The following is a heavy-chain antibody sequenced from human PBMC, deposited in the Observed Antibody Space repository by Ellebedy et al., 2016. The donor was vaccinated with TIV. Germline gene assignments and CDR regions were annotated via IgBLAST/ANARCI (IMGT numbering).Heavy chain of an antibody. D-gene: IGHD4-17*01. CDR1: GFTFSSYW. CDR3: ARRGSYGDYAVQINSWFDT. J-gene: IGHJ5*02. CDR2: IYQDGSEK. V-gene: IGHV3-7*01. Sequence: PGGSLRLSCAASGFTFSSYWMGWVRQAPGKGLEWVANIYQDGSEKHYMDRVKGRFTISRDNAKNSLYLQMNSLTVEDTAVYYCARRGSYGDYAVQINSWFDTWGRGTLAAVSS.